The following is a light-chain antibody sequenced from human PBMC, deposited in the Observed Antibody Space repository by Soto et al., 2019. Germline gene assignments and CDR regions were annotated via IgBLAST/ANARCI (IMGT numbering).Light chain of an antibody. CDR1: SSDVGSYNR. Sequence: QSVLTQPPSVSGSPGQSVAISCTGTSSDVGSYNRVSWYQQPPGTAPKLMIYDVNNRPSGVPDRFSGSKSGNTASLTISGTQAEDEAQYYRSSYTISSTYVSGTGTKVTV. CDR3: SSYTISSTYV. V-gene: IGLV2-18*02. CDR2: DVN. J-gene: IGLJ1*01.